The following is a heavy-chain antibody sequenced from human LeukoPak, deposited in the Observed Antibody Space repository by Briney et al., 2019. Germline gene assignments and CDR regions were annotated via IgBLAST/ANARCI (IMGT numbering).Heavy chain of an antibody. CDR2: ISYDGSNN. J-gene: IGHJ4*02. CDR1: GFTFSSYG. D-gene: IGHD5-24*01. CDR3: AKDLGDGYNY. Sequence: PGRSLRLSCAASGFTFSSYGMHWVRQAPGKGLEWVAVISYDGSNNYYADSVKGRFTISRDNSKNTLYLQMNSLRAEDTAVYYCAKDLGDGYNYWGQGTLVTVSS. V-gene: IGHV3-30*18.